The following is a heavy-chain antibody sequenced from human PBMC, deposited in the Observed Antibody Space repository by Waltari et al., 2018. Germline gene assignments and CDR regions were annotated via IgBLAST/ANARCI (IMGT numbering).Heavy chain of an antibody. D-gene: IGHD3-22*01. Sequence: QVQLQESGPGLVTPSGTLSLTCAVYGGSLSSSNWWSWIRQPAGKGLKWIGEIYHSGSTNDNPSLKSRVTISVDKSKNQFSLKLSSVTAADTAVYYCARADYDSSGYGFDYWGQGTLVTVSS. J-gene: IGHJ4*02. CDR3: ARADYDSSGYGFDY. CDR1: GGSLSSSNW. V-gene: IGHV4-4*02. CDR2: IYHSGST.